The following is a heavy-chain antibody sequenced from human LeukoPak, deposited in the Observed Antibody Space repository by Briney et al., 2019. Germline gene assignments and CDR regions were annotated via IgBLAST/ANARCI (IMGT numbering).Heavy chain of an antibody. CDR1: GFTFSAYG. CDR2: ISYDGRNK. D-gene: IGHD6-13*01. V-gene: IGHV3-30*18. J-gene: IGHJ4*02. Sequence: RPGGSLRLSCTASGFTFSAYGMHWVRQAPGKGLEWVAVISYDGRNKYYADSAKGRFTISRENSKNTLYLQMNSLRAEDTAVYYCAKDLSSTYISAAGHWGQGTLVTVSS. CDR3: AKDLSSTYISAAGH.